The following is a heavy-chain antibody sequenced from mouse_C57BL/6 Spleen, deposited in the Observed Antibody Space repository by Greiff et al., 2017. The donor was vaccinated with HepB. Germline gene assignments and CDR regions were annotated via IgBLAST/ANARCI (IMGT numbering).Heavy chain of an antibody. V-gene: IGHV1-82*01. CDR2: IYPGDGDT. Sequence: QVQLKESGPELVKPGASVKISCKASGYAFSSSWMNWVKQRPGKGLEWIGRIYPGDGDTNYNGKFKGKATLTADKSSSTAYMQLSSLTSEDSAVYFCARQGSAALAYWGQGTLVTVSA. J-gene: IGHJ3*01. CDR3: ARQGSAALAY. CDR1: GYAFSSSW. D-gene: IGHD3-1*01.